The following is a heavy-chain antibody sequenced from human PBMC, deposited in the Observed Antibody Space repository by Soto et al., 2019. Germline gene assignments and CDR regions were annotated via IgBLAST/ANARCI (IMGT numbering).Heavy chain of an antibody. CDR2: INPNSGGT. V-gene: IGHV1-2*04. CDR3: ARDLGGHYGSREDYYYYMDV. CDR1: GYTFTGYY. J-gene: IGHJ6*03. D-gene: IGHD4-17*01. Sequence: ASVKVSCKASGYTFTGYYMHWVRQAPGQGLEWMGWINPNSGGTNYAQKFQGWVTMTRDTSISTACMELSRLRSDDTAVYYCARDLGGHYGSREDYYYYMDVWGKGTTVTVSS.